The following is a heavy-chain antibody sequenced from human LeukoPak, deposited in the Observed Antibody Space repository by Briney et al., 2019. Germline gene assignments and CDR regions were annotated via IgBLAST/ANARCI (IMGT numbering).Heavy chain of an antibody. CDR1: GGSFSTYY. V-gene: IGHV4-4*07. CDR3: ARDAKYYYGSRTYFFFEY. J-gene: IGHJ4*02. Sequence: PSETLSLTCTVSGGSFSTYYWSWIRQPAGKGLEWIGHIYTSGTTNYNPSLKSRVTMSIDTSKNQFSLKLSSVTTADTAIYYCARDAKYYYGSRTYFFFEYWGQGTLLTVSS. D-gene: IGHD3-10*01. CDR2: IYTSGTT.